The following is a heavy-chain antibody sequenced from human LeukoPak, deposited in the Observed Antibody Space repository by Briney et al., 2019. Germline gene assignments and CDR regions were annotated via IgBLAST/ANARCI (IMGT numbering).Heavy chain of an antibody. CDR1: GGSISSSTYY. CDR2: IYYSGST. D-gene: IGHD4-11*01. V-gene: IGHV4-39*01. J-gene: IGHJ4*02. Sequence: SETLSLTCTVSGGSISSSTYYWGWIRQPPGQGLEWIGSIYYSGSTYYNPSLKSRVTISVDTSKNQFSLKLSSVTAADTAVYYCARLGTATRGNDYWGQGTLVTVSS. CDR3: ARLGTATRGNDY.